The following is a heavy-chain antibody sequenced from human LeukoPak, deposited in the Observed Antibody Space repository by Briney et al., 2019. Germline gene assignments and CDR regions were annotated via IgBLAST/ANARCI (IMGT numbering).Heavy chain of an antibody. Sequence: GGSLRLSCAASGFTFSSSAMSWVRQAPGKGLEWVSAISNNGGYTYYADSVKGRFTISRDNAKNSLYLQMNSLRAEDTAVYYCARGKNQWLDYYYGMDVWGQGTTVTVSS. J-gene: IGHJ6*02. CDR2: ISNNGGYT. CDR1: GFTFSSSA. CDR3: ARGKNQWLDYYYGMDV. V-gene: IGHV3-21*01. D-gene: IGHD6-19*01.